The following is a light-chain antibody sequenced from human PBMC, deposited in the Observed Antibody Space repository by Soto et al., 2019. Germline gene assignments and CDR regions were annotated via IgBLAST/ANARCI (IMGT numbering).Light chain of an antibody. CDR3: GTWDSSLSAVV. V-gene: IGLV1-51*01. Sequence: QSVLTQPPSVSAAPGQKVTISCSGSSSNIGDNYVSWYQQLPGRAPKRLIYDNNKRSPGIPDRLSGSKSGTSATLGITGLQTGDEADYYCGTWDSSLSAVVFGGGTQLTVL. J-gene: IGLJ2*01. CDR1: SSNIGDNY. CDR2: DNN.